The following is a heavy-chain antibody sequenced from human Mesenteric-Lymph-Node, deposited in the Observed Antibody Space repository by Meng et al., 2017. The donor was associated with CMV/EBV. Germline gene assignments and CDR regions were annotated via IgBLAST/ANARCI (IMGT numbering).Heavy chain of an antibody. CDR2: IWYDGSKR. D-gene: IGHD5-12*01. Sequence: GESLKISCVASGFTFTSHGMHWVRQAPGKGLEWVAVIWYDGSKRYYADSVKGRFTISRDDSKNTLYLQMNSLRVEDTALYYCAREYSGYDFDYWGQGTLVTVSS. CDR1: GFTFTSHG. CDR3: AREYSGYDFDY. J-gene: IGHJ4*02. V-gene: IGHV3-33*01.